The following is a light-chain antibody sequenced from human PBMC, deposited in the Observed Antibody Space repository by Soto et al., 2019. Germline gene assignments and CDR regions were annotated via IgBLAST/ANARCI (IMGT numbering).Light chain of an antibody. J-gene: IGLJ2*01. V-gene: IGLV1-47*01. CDR1: SSNIGSNY. Sequence: QSVLTQPPSASETPGQRVTISCFGSSSNIGSNYVYWYQQLPGTAPKLLIYRNNQRPSGVPDRFSGSKSGTSASLAISGLRSEDEADYYCAAWDDSLSGQVFGGGTKVTVL. CDR3: AAWDDSLSGQV. CDR2: RNN.